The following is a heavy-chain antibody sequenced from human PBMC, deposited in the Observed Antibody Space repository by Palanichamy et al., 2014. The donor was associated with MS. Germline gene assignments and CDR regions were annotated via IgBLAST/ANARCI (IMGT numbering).Heavy chain of an antibody. CDR1: GYSISSGDF. Sequence: QVQLHESGPGLVKPSETLSLTCAVSGYSISSGDFWDWIRQPPGKGLEWIGSISHSLNLYYNPSLRGRVSISMDASQNHFSLNLMSATAADTAVYYCARRPLSWFDPWGQGTLVTVSS. V-gene: IGHV4-38-2*01. CDR3: ARRPLSWFDP. CDR2: ISHSLNL. J-gene: IGHJ5*02.